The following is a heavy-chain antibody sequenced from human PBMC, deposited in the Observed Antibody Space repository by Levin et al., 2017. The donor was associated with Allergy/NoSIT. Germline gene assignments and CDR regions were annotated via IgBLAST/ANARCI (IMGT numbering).Heavy chain of an antibody. CDR1: GFTFRSYS. D-gene: IGHD2-2*01. Sequence: GGSLRLSCAASGFTFRSYSMNWVRQAPGKGLEWVSSISSSNSYIYYADSVKGRFTISRDNAKNSLFLQMNSLRGEDTAVYYCARASVPAALENYFDYWGQGTLVTVSS. V-gene: IGHV3-21*01. J-gene: IGHJ4*02. CDR2: ISSSNSYI. CDR3: ARASVPAALENYFDY.